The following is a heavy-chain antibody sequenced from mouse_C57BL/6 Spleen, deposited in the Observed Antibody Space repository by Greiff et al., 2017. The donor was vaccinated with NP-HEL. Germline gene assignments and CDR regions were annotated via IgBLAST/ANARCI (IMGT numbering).Heavy chain of an antibody. V-gene: IGHV1-75*01. CDR1: GYTFTDYY. Sequence: QVHVKQSGPELVKPGASVKISCKASGYTFTDYYINWVKQRPGQGLEWIGWIFPGSGSTYYNEKFKGKATLTVDKSSSTAYMLLSSLTSEDSAVYFCASSYSYGSSSSYYFDYWGQGTTLTVSS. CDR2: IFPGSGST. D-gene: IGHD1-1*01. J-gene: IGHJ2*01. CDR3: ASSYSYGSSSSYYFDY.